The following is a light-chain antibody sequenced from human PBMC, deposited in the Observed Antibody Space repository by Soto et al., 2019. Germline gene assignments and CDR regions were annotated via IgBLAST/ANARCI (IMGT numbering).Light chain of an antibody. CDR3: SSYAGSNNWV. V-gene: IGLV2-8*01. CDR1: SSDVGDYNY. CDR2: EVS. J-gene: IGLJ3*02. Sequence: QSVLTQPPSASGSPGQSVTISCTGTSSDVGDYNYVSWYQQHPGKAPKLMIYEVSKRPSGVPDRFSGSKSGNTASLTVSGLQAEDEDDYYCSSYAGSNNWVFGGGTKLTVL.